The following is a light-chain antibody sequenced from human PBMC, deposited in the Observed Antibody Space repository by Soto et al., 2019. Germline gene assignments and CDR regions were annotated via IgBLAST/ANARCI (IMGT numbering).Light chain of an antibody. V-gene: IGKV3-20*01. J-gene: IGKJ1*01. CDR3: QQYGSSPKT. CDR2: GAS. Sequence: EIGMTHSPATPSVSPGETSTLSCRASQSVSSYLAWYQQKPGQAPRLLIYGASSRATGIPDRFSGSGSGTDFNLAISRLETEDFAVYYCQQYGSSPKTFGQGTKVDIK. CDR1: QSVSSY.